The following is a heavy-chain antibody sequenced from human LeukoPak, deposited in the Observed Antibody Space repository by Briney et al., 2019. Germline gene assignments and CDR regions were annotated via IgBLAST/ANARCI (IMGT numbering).Heavy chain of an antibody. CDR3: ARDRYYSDSSGYYLLDY. CDR2: IYTSGST. D-gene: IGHD3-22*01. J-gene: IGHJ4*02. CDR1: GGSISSYY. Sequence: SETLSLTCTVSGGSISSYYWSWIRQPAGKGLEWIGRIYTSGSTNYNPSLKSRVTMSVDTSKNQFSLKLSSVTAADTAVYYCARDRYYSDSSGYYLLDYWGQGTLVTVSS. V-gene: IGHV4-4*07.